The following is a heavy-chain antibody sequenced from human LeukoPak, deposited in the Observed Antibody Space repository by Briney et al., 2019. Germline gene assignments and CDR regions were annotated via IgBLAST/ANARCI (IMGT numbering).Heavy chain of an antibody. Sequence: GGSLRLSCAASGFTFSSYGMHWVRQTPGKGLEWVAVISYDGSNKYYADSVKGRFTISRDNSKNTLYLQMNSLRAEDTAVYYCAKPPGHSGSRIDYFDYWGQGTLVTVSS. D-gene: IGHD5-12*01. CDR3: AKPPGHSGSRIDYFDY. V-gene: IGHV3-30*18. CDR2: ISYDGSNK. CDR1: GFTFSSYG. J-gene: IGHJ4*02.